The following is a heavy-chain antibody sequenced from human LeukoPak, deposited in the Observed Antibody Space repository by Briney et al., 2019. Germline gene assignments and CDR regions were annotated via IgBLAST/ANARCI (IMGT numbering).Heavy chain of an antibody. CDR1: GYTFTSYG. V-gene: IGHV1-18*01. J-gene: IGHJ4*02. Sequence: ASVKVSCKASGYTFTSYGISWVRHSPGQGLDGMGWISAYTGNTNYAQKLQGRVTMTTDTSTTTAYMELRSMRSDDTAVYYCARGGYDILTGYLYYFDYWGPGTLVTVSS. D-gene: IGHD3-9*01. CDR2: ISAYTGNT. CDR3: ARGGYDILTGYLYYFDY.